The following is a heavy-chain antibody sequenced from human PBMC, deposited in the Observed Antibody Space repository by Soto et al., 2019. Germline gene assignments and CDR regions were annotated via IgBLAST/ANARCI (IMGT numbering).Heavy chain of an antibody. V-gene: IGHV5-51*01. Sequence: PGESLKISFKGSGYSFTSYWIGWVRQMPGKGLEWMGIIYPGDSDTRYSPSFQGQVTISADKSISTAYLQWSSLKASDTAMYYCARQSFYRRSIAVAGTMDYYYGMDVWGQGTTVTVSS. J-gene: IGHJ6*02. CDR1: GYSFTSYW. CDR3: ARQSFYRRSIAVAGTMDYYYGMDV. D-gene: IGHD6-19*01. CDR2: IYPGDSDT.